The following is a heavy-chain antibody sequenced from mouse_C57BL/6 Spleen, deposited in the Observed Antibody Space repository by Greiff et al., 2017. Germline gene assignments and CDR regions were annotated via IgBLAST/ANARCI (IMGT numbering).Heavy chain of an antibody. D-gene: IGHD3-2*02. Sequence: VQLQQSGPELVKPGASVKISCKASGYSFTSYYIHWVKQRPGQGLEWIGWIYPGSGNTKYNEKFKGKATLTADTSSSTAYMQLSSLTSEDSAVYYCAREGSSGYFDYWGQGTTLTVSS. CDR3: AREGSSGYFDY. CDR1: GYSFTSYY. J-gene: IGHJ2*01. V-gene: IGHV1-66*01. CDR2: IYPGSGNT.